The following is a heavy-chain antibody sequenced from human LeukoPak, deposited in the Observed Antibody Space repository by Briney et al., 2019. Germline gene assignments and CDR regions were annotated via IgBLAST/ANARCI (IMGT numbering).Heavy chain of an antibody. CDR3: ASSPYNYGPPRVWYFDL. V-gene: IGHV4-34*01. CDR1: GGSFSNYY. J-gene: IGHJ2*01. CDR2: INHSGST. Sequence: SETLSRTCAVYGGSFSNYYWSWIRQPPGKGLEWIGEINHSGSTNHNPSLKSRVTISVDTPKNQFSLKLSSVTAADTAVYYCASSPYNYGPPRVWYFDLWGRGTLVTVSS. D-gene: IGHD5-18*01.